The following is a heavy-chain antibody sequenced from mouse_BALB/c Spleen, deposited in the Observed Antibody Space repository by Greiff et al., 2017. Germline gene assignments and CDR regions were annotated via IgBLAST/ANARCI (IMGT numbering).Heavy chain of an antibody. CDR1: GYTFTDYA. Sequence: VQLQESGPEVVRPGVSVKISCKGSGYTFTDYAMHWVKQSHAQSLEWIGVISTYNGNTNYNKKFKGKATMTVDKSSSTAYMELARLTSEDSAIYYCARDGGNYLYAMDYWGQGTSVTVSS. CDR2: ISTYNGNT. V-gene: IGHV1-67*01. D-gene: IGHD2-1*01. J-gene: IGHJ4*01. CDR3: ARDGGNYLYAMDY.